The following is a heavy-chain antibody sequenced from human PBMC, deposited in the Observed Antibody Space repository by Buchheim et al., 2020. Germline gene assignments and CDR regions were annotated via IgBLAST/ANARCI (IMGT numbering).Heavy chain of an antibody. Sequence: EVRLLESGGGLVQPGESLRLSCAASGFTFSTYAMTWVRQAPGKGLEWVSEVFGTGVTTYYTDSVKGRFTISRDNSKHTLYLQMNSLRAEDTALYYCAIAGGQTLNYWGQGTL. J-gene: IGHJ4*02. CDR2: VFGTGVTT. CDR3: AIAGGQTLNY. V-gene: IGHV3-23*01. D-gene: IGHD3-10*01. CDR1: GFTFSTYA.